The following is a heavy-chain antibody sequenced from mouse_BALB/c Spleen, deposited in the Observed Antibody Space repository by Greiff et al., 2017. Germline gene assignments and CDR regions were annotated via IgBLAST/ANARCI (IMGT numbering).Heavy chain of an antibody. V-gene: IGHV3-2*02. CDR1: GYSITSDYA. Sequence: EVKLQESGPGLVKPSQSLSLTCTVTGYSITSDYAWYWIRQFPGNKLEWMGYLSYSGSTSYNPSLKSRISITRDTSKNQFFLQLNSVTTEDTATYYCARSYSLLRPYFDYWGQGTTLTVSS. CDR3: ARSYSLLRPYFDY. D-gene: IGHD1-2*01. CDR2: LSYSGST. J-gene: IGHJ2*01.